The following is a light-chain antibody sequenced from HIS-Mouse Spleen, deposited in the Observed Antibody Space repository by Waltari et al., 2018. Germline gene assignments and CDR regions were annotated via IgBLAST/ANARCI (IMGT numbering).Light chain of an antibody. J-gene: IGKJ1*01. Sequence: DIHMTQSPSSLSASVGDRVPITCRASQSISSYLNWYQQKPVKAPKLLIYAASSLQSGVPSRFSGSGSGTDFTLTISSLQPEDFATYYCQQSYSTPGTFGQGTKVEIK. CDR2: AAS. CDR1: QSISSY. V-gene: IGKV1-39*01. CDR3: QQSYSTPGT.